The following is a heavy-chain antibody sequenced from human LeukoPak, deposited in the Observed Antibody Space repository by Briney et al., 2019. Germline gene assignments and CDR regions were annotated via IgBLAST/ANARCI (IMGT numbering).Heavy chain of an antibody. D-gene: IGHD3-3*01. V-gene: IGHV4-34*01. J-gene: IGHJ4*02. CDR2: ISHSGGI. Sequence: PSETLSLTCAAYGGSFSDFYWNWIRQPPGKGLEWIGQISHSGGINYNPSLQSRVTLSVDTSNNHFSLRLTSVTAADTAVYYCVRGYSEYWSDWGQGSLVAVSS. CDR1: GGSFSDFY. CDR3: VRGYSEYWSD.